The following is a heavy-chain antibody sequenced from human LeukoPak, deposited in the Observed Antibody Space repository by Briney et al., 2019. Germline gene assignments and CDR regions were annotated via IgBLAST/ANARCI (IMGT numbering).Heavy chain of an antibody. CDR2: MTGSRGST. CDR1: GFTFSSYT. V-gene: IGHV3-23*01. D-gene: IGHD5-12*01. J-gene: IGHJ4*02. Sequence: GGSLRLSCAASGFTFSSYTMSWVRQPPGKGLEWVSAMTGSRGSTYYADSVEGRFTISRDNSKNTLYLQMNSLRAEDTAVYYCAKDLDIVATITGNWGQGTLVTVSS. CDR3: AKDLDIVATITGN.